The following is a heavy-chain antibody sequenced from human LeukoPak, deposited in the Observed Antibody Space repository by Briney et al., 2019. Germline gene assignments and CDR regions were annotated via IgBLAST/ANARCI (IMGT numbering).Heavy chain of an antibody. D-gene: IGHD1-26*01. V-gene: IGHV3-23*01. CDR3: ARDRRKWELNFDY. CDR1: GFTFSSYA. J-gene: IGHJ4*02. CDR2: ISGSGGST. Sequence: PGGSLRLSCAASGFTFSSYAMSWVRQAPGKGLEWVSAISGSGGSTYYADSVKGRFTISRDNSKNTSYLQMNSLRTEDPAVYYCARDRRKWELNFDYWGQGTLVTVSS.